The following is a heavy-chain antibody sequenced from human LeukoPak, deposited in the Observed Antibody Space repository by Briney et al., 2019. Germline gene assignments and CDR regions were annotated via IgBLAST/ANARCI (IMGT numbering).Heavy chain of an antibody. CDR1: GGSMSSTDHF. V-gene: IGHV4-39*01. CDR3: ARQGVVPNKAGWYFDL. Sequence: SETLSSTCIVYGGSMSSTDHFWGWIRQPPGKGLEWIGSLYYTGTIFYSPSLESRGTISIDTSTNQFSLTIRPVTAADTAVYYCARQGVVPNKAGWYFDLWGRGALVTVSS. D-gene: IGHD3-10*01. J-gene: IGHJ2*01. CDR2: LYYTGTI.